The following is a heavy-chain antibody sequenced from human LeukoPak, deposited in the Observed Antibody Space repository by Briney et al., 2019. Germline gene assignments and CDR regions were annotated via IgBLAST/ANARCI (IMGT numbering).Heavy chain of an antibody. D-gene: IGHD3-9*01. CDR3: ARSHPYYDILTAYYMDV. J-gene: IGHJ6*03. Sequence: GGSLRLSCAASGFTFSSYGMHWVRQAPGKGLEWVAFIRYDGSNKYYADSVKGRFTISRDNSKNTLYLQMNSLRAEDTAVYYCARSHPYYDILTAYYMDVWGKGTTVTISS. CDR2: IRYDGSNK. CDR1: GFTFSSYG. V-gene: IGHV3-30*02.